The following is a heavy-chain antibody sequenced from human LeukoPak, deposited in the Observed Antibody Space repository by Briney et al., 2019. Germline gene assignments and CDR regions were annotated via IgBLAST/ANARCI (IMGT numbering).Heavy chain of an antibody. Sequence: ASVKVSCKASGYTFTSYDINWVRQATGQGLEWMGWMNPNSGNTGYAQKFQGRVTITRNTSISTAYMGLSSLRSEDTAVYYCARGPGRRYQPYYYYYMDVWGKGTTVTVSS. CDR2: MNPNSGNT. J-gene: IGHJ6*03. CDR3: ARGPGRRYQPYYYYYMDV. CDR1: GYTFTSYD. D-gene: IGHD2-2*01. V-gene: IGHV1-8*03.